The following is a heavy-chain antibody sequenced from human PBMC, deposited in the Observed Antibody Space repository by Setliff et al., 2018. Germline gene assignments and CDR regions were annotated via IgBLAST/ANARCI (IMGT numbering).Heavy chain of an antibody. Sequence: WASVKVSCKASGYTFAGYYMHWVRQAPGQGLEWMGWINPNSGGANYAQKFQGRVTMTRDTSISTGYMELSRLRSDDTAMYHCARDADYYDTAENPIFDYWGQGTLVTVSS. J-gene: IGHJ4*02. D-gene: IGHD3-22*01. CDR1: GYTFAGYY. CDR2: INPNSGGA. CDR3: ARDADYYDTAENPIFDY. V-gene: IGHV1-2*02.